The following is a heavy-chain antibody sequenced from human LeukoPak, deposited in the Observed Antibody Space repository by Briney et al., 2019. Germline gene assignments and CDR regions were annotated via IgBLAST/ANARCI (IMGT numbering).Heavy chain of an antibody. CDR3: ASSRFLEWLYLLDY. D-gene: IGHD3-3*01. V-gene: IGHV1-2*02. CDR2: INSKSGGT. CDR1: GYTFTGYY. Sequence: ASVKVSCRAFGYTFTGYYIHWVRQAPGQGLEWMGWINSKSGGTNFAQKFQGRVTMTRDTSISTAYMELSRLRSDDRAVYYCASSRFLEWLYLLDYWGQGTLVTVSS. J-gene: IGHJ4*02.